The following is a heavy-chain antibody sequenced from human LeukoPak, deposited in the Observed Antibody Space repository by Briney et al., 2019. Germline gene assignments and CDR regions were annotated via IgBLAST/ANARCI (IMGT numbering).Heavy chain of an antibody. J-gene: IGHJ4*02. Sequence: GGSLRLSCAASGFSFSDYGMHWVRQAPGKGLEWVAFIQNDGSKKYYADSVKGLFTVSRDNSRNTLYLQMNSLRAEDTAVYYCARDGHPWAGDYWGQGTLVTVSS. V-gene: IGHV3-30*02. CDR3: ARDGHPWAGDY. CDR2: IQNDGSKK. CDR1: GFSFSDYG.